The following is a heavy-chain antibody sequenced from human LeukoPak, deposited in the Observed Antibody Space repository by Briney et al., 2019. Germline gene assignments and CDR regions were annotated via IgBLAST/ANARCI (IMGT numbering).Heavy chain of an antibody. Sequence: GESLKISCKGSGYSSTSYWISGGRQMPGKGRGGRGRIDPSDSYTNYSLSFQGHVTISADKSISTAYLQWSSLKASDTAMYYCARHRSDESIAAAGEWGQGTLVTVSS. V-gene: IGHV5-10-1*01. CDR1: GYSSTSYW. J-gene: IGHJ4*02. CDR3: ARHRSDESIAAAGE. D-gene: IGHD6-13*01. CDR2: IDPSDSYT.